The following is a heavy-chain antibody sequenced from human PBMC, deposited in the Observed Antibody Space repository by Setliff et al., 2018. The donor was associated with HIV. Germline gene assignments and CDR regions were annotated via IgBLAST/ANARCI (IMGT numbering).Heavy chain of an antibody. V-gene: IGHV3-23*01. CDR2: VGAVGAPT. D-gene: IGHD4-17*01. CDR3: AKVFAYGVDGFDI. CDR1: GFTFSTYA. J-gene: IGHJ3*02. Sequence: GGSLRLSCAASGFTFSTYAMGWVRQAPGKGLEWVSTVGAVGAPTHYAESVKGRFTISKDNSKNALYLQMSSLRDEDTAVYYCAKVFAYGVDGFDIWGQGTMVTVSS.